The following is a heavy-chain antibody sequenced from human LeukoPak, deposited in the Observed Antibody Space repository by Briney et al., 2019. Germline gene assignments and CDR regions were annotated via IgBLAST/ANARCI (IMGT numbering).Heavy chain of an antibody. CDR2: IYYSGST. Sequence: PSETLSLTCTVSGGSISSSSYYWGWIRQPPGKGLEWIGSIYYSGSTYYTPSLKSRVTISVDTSKNQFSLKLSSVTAADTAVYYCARSRNSYSSSRPYYYYYYYMDVWGKGTTVTVSS. CDR3: ARSRNSYSSSRPYYYYYYYMDV. V-gene: IGHV4-39*01. J-gene: IGHJ6*03. CDR1: GGSISSSSYY. D-gene: IGHD6-13*01.